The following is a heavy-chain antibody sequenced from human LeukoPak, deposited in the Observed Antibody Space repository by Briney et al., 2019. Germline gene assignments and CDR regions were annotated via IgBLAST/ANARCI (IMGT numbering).Heavy chain of an antibody. Sequence: GASLRLSCAASGFTFSSYAMSWVRQAPGKGLEWVSAISGSGGSTYYADSVKGRFTISRDNSKNTLYLQMNSLRAEDTAVYYCAKDGKQWLVLGAFDIWGQGTMVTVSS. V-gene: IGHV3-23*01. CDR2: ISGSGGST. CDR1: GFTFSSYA. CDR3: AKDGKQWLVLGAFDI. D-gene: IGHD6-19*01. J-gene: IGHJ3*02.